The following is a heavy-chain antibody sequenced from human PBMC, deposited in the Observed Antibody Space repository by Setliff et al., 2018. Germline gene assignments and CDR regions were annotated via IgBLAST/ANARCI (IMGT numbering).Heavy chain of an antibody. V-gene: IGHV3-7*03. D-gene: IGHD1-7*01. Sequence: PGGSLRLSCAASGFTFSIYWMTWVRQAPGKGLEWVANINQAGSAKYYADSVKGRFTISRDNSRNTLYLQMNSLRAEDTAVYYCAKPQVELRWGFESWGQGTLVTVSS. CDR1: GFTFSIYW. CDR2: INQAGSAK. CDR3: AKPQVELRWGFES. J-gene: IGHJ4*02.